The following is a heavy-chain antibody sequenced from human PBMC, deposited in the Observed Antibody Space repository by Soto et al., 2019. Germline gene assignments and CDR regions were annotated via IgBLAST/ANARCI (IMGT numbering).Heavy chain of an antibody. J-gene: IGHJ6*02. V-gene: IGHV3-21*01. Sequence: PGGSLRLSCAASGFTFSSYSMNWVRQAPGKGLEWVSSTSSSSSYIYYADSVKGRFTISRDNAKNSLYLQMNSLRAEDTAVYYCARVSRSRITMVRGVTNSYYYYGMDVCGQGTTVTVSS. CDR2: TSSSSSYI. D-gene: IGHD3-10*01. CDR1: GFTFSSYS. CDR3: ARVSRSRITMVRGVTNSYYYYGMDV.